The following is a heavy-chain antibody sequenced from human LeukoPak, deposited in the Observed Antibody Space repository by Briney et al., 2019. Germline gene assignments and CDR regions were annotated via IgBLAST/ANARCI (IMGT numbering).Heavy chain of an antibody. CDR2: ISSSSSYT. D-gene: IGHD6-19*01. CDR1: GFTFSDYY. J-gene: IGHJ4*02. CDR3: ARDHTVAGLDY. Sequence: GGSLRLSRAASGFTFSDYYMSWIRQAPGKGLEWVSYISSSSSYTNYADSVKGRFTISRDDAKNSPYLQMNSLRAEDTAVYYCARDHTVAGLDYWGQGTLVTVSS. V-gene: IGHV3-11*05.